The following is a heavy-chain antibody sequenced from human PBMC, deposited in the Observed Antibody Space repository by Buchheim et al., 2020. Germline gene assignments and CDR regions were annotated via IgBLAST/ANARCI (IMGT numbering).Heavy chain of an antibody. J-gene: IGHJ6*02. D-gene: IGHD1-14*01. CDR1: GFTSSSSW. CDR3: GRGEPWYGMDV. V-gene: IGHV3-7*01. Sequence: EVQLVESGGGLVQPGGSLRLSCAASGFTSSSSWMTWVRQTPGKGLEWVANINQDGSEKNYPDSVKGRFTISRDNAKNSLYLQMNSLRAEDTAVYYCGRGEPWYGMDVWGQGTT. CDR2: INQDGSEK.